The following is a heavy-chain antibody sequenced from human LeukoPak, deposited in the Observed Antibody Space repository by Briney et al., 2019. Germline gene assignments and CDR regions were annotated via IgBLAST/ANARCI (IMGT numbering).Heavy chain of an antibody. J-gene: IGHJ5*02. V-gene: IGHV3-53*05. CDR3: ARNWFDP. CDR1: GFTVSSDY. CDR2: IYSGGST. Sequence: AGGSLRLSCAASGFTVSSDYMNWVRQAPGKGLDWVSVIYSGGSTYYADSVKGRFTIARDKSKNKVYLQMNSLRFDDTAMYFRARNWFDPWGQGTLVTVSS.